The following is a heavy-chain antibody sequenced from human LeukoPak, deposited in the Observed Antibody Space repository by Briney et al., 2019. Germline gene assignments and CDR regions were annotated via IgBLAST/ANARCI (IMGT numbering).Heavy chain of an antibody. CDR1: GFTFSSYG. Sequence: GGSLRLSCAASGFTFSSYGMHWVRQAPGKGLEWVAVIWYDGSNKYYADSVKGRFTISRDNSKNTLYLQMNSLRAEDTAVYYCARRYSSSWYPDYWAREPWSPSPQ. CDR3: ARRYSSSWYPDY. V-gene: IGHV3-33*01. D-gene: IGHD6-13*01. CDR2: IWYDGSNK. J-gene: IGHJ4*02.